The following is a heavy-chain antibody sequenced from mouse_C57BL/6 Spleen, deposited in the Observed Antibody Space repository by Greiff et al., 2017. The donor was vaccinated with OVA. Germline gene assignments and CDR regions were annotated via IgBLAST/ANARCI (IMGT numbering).Heavy chain of an antibody. CDR3: ARNNYSNGIFMDY. CDR2: INPNYGTT. CDR1: GYSFTDYN. Sequence: EVKLVESGPELVKPGASVKISCKASGYSFTDYNMNWVKQSNGKSLEWIGVINPNYGTTSYNQKFKGKATLTVDQSSSTAYMQLNSLTSEDSAVYYCARNNYSNGIFMDYWGQGTSVTVSS. V-gene: IGHV1-39*01. J-gene: IGHJ4*01. D-gene: IGHD2-5*01.